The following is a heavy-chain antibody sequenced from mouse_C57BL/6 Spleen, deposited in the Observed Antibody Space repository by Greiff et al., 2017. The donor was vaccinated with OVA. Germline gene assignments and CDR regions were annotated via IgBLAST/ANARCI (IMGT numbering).Heavy chain of an antibody. V-gene: IGHV1-69*01. CDR2: IDPSDSYT. J-gene: IGHJ2*01. CDR1: GYTFTSYW. D-gene: IGHD4-1*01. Sequence: QVQLKQPGAELVMPGASVKLSCKASGYTFTSYWMHWVKQRPGQGLEWIGEIDPSDSYTNYNQKFKGKSTLTVDKSSSTAYRQLSSLTSEDSAVYYCARNLLGYFDYWGQGTTLTVSS. CDR3: ARNLLGYFDY.